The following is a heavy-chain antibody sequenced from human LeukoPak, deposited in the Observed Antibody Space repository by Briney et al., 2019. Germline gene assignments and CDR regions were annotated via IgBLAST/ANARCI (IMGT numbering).Heavy chain of an antibody. Sequence: GGSLRLSCAASGVTLSSFEMSWVRQAPGKGLEWGSYISSSGSTIYYADSVKGRFTISRDNAKNSLYLQMNSLRAEDTAVYYCAREGGYSSSWYNYWGQGTLVTVSS. J-gene: IGHJ4*02. CDR3: AREGGYSSSWYNY. CDR1: GVTLSSFE. CDR2: ISSSGSTI. V-gene: IGHV3-48*03. D-gene: IGHD6-13*01.